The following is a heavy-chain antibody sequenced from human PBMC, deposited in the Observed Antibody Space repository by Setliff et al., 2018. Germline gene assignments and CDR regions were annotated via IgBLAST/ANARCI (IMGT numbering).Heavy chain of an antibody. D-gene: IGHD6-19*01. CDR3: AREQWLDPPGYYYMDV. J-gene: IGHJ6*03. CDR2: IHYTGST. CDR1: SDSINSDY. V-gene: IGHV4-59*12. Sequence: PSETLSLTCSVYSDSINSDYWAWIRQTPGKGLEWIGYIHYTGSTNYNPSLETRVTISLDTSKNQFSLKLNSVTAADMAVYYCAREQWLDPPGYYYMDVWAKGTTVTVSS.